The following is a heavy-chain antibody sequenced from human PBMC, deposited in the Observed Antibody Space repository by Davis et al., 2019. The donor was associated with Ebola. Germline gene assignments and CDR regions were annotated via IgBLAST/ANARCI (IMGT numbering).Heavy chain of an antibody. D-gene: IGHD3-22*01. V-gene: IGHV4-34*01. CDR3: ARDGTNYYDSSGYLASFWYFDL. J-gene: IGHJ2*01. CDR2: IDHSGST. CDR1: GGSFGGYY. Sequence: SETLSLTCAVYGGSFGGYYWSWIRQAPGKGLEWIGEIDHSGSTNYNPSLKSRLTISVDTSKNQFSLKVSSVTAADTAVYYCARDGTNYYDSSGYLASFWYFDLWGRGTLVTVSS.